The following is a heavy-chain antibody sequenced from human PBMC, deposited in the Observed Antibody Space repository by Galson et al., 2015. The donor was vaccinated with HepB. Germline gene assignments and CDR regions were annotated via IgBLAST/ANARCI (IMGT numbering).Heavy chain of an antibody. Sequence: SVKVSCKASGYIFNEYGITWVRQAPGQGLEWMGWISGYNGNTKCAERFQGRITMTTDTPTSTVYMELRSLRSDDTAVYFCARDIRLPLLKAAERFDPWGQGTLVTVSS. CDR2: ISGYNGNT. CDR1: GYIFNEYG. J-gene: IGHJ5*02. V-gene: IGHV1-18*01. D-gene: IGHD6-13*01. CDR3: ARDIRLPLLKAAERFDP.